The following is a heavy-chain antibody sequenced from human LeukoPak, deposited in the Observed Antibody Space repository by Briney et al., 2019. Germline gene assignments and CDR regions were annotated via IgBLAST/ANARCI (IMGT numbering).Heavy chain of an antibody. CDR1: GFTFSSYS. D-gene: IGHD6-19*01. V-gene: IGHV3-21*01. CDR3: ARDLAVAGTGY. Sequence: PGGSLRLSCAASGFTFSSYSMNWVRQAPGKGLEWVSSISSSSSYIYYADSVKGRFTISRDNAKDSLYLQMNSLRAEDTAVYYCARDLAVAGTGYWGQGTLVTVSS. CDR2: ISSSSSYI. J-gene: IGHJ4*02.